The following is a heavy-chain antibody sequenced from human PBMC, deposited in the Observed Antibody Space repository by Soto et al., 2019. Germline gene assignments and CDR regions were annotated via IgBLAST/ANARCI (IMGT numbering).Heavy chain of an antibody. Sequence: GGSLRLSCAASGFTFRNYKMNWVRQAPGKGLEWVSHVIIGGTTVDYADSVKGRFTISRDDAETSLYLQMNSLGAEDTALYYCVREQLYYNDVFRRPLNGFAMWGPGTMVTVSS. D-gene: IGHD3-22*01. J-gene: IGHJ3*02. V-gene: IGHV3-48*01. CDR3: VREQLYYNDVFRRPLNGFAM. CDR2: VIIGGTTV. CDR1: GFTFRNYK.